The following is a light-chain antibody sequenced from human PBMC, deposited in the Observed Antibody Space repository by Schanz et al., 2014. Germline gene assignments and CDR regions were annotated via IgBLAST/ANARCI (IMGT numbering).Light chain of an antibody. V-gene: IGKV4-1*01. J-gene: IGKJ2*02. CDR2: WAS. CDR3: QQRWNWPPWT. Sequence: DTVLTQSPDSLPVSLGERATIHCKSSQSLLYSFNKKNYLAWYQQKPGQPPKLLISWASARESGVPDRFSGSGSGTDFTLTISSLQAEDVAVYYCQQRWNWPPWTFGQGTKLEIK. CDR1: QSLLYSFNKKNY.